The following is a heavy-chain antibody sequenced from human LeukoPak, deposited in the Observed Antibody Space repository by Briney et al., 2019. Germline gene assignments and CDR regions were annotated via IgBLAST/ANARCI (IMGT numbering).Heavy chain of an antibody. Sequence: GGSLRLSCAASGFTFSSYGMHWVRQAPGKGLEWVSGISGSGGSTYYADSVKGRFTISRDNSKNTLYLQINSLRAEDTAVYYCAKSRTLLWASFDYWGQGTLVTVSS. CDR3: AKSRTLLWASFDY. CDR1: GFTFSSYG. J-gene: IGHJ4*02. CDR2: ISGSGGST. D-gene: IGHD2/OR15-2a*01. V-gene: IGHV3-23*01.